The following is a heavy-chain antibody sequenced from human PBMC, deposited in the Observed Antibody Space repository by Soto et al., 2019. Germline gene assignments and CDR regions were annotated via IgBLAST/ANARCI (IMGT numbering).Heavy chain of an antibody. D-gene: IGHD1-26*01. J-gene: IGHJ4*02. CDR2: MHPNSGNA. Sequence: QVQLVQSGAEVKKPGASVKVSCKASGYTFTSYDIYWVRQATGQGLEWMGWMHPNSGNAGYGQKFQGRVTMTRNTSITTAYMELSSLTSEDTAVYYCARGLSYRQDWGQGTLVTVSS. CDR1: GYTFTSYD. CDR3: ARGLSYRQD. V-gene: IGHV1-8*01.